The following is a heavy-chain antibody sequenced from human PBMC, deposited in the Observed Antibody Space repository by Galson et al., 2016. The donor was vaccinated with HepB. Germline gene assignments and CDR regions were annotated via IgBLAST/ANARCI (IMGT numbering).Heavy chain of an antibody. Sequence: SLRLSCAASGFTFSIYSLNWVRQAPGKGLEWVASLPSVGTYIYYADPVKGRFIISRDNAKNSLYLQMNSLRVDDTAVYYCARDLPGDYNGMDVWDQGTTVTVSS. CDR1: GFTFSIYS. D-gene: IGHD2-2*01. J-gene: IGHJ6*02. CDR3: ARDLPGDYNGMDV. V-gene: IGHV3-21*06. CDR2: LPSVGTYI.